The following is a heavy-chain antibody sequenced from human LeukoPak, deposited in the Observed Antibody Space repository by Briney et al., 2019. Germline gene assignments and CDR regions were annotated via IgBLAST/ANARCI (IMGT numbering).Heavy chain of an antibody. V-gene: IGHV4-59*08. CDR2: IYYSGNT. D-gene: IGHD4-17*01. CDR1: GGSISTYY. Sequence: SETLSLTCTVSGGSISTYYGSWIRQAPGKGLEWIGHIYYSGNTNYNPSLNSRVTISVDTSKNQFSLRLSSVTAADTAVYYCARRGDYVGLDYWGQGILVTVSS. J-gene: IGHJ4*02. CDR3: ARRGDYVGLDY.